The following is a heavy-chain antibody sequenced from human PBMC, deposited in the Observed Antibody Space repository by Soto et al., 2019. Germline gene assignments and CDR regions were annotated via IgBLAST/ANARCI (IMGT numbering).Heavy chain of an antibody. V-gene: IGHV1-69*06. D-gene: IGHD1-26*01. Sequence: SVKVSCKASGGTFSSYGISWVRQAPGQGLEGMGGIIPIFGTANYAQKFQGRVTITVDRVTSTGYMELTSLRSEDTAVYFCASTGEAPEGDESGRGDAFGIWGQGTKVTVSS. CDR3: ASTGEAPEGDESGRGDAFGI. J-gene: IGHJ3*02. CDR2: IIPIFGTA. CDR1: GGTFSSYG.